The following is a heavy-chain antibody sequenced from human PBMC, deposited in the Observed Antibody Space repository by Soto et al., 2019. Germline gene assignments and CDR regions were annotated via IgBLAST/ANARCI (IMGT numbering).Heavy chain of an antibody. CDR1: GFTFSSYA. CDR2: RAYDGGNK. D-gene: IGHD2-21*01. Sequence: QVQLVESGGGVVQPGRSLRLSCAASGFTFSSYAMHWVRQPPGKGLEWVTVRAYDGGNKYYADSVKGRFTISRDSSKNTLYLQMSSLRDEDTAVYYCAGGSLAGFDIWGQGTTVIVSS. CDR3: AGGSLAGFDI. J-gene: IGHJ3*02. V-gene: IGHV3-30-3*01.